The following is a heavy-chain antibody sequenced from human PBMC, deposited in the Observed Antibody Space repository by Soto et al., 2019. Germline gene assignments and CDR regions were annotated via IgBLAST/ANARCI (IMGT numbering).Heavy chain of an antibody. Sequence: QVQLRQWGAGLLKPSETLVLTCAVSGGSFTDYYLGWIRQSPGTGLEWIGEINHSASSTYNPALASRVTILVDTSKKQFSLRLTSVTAADTAMYYCARGEYDSSGLYSWAPLGFDVWGQGTTVTVSS. CDR1: GGSFTDYY. J-gene: IGHJ6*02. CDR3: ARGEYDSSGLYSWAPLGFDV. CDR2: INHSASS. V-gene: IGHV4-34*01. D-gene: IGHD3-22*01.